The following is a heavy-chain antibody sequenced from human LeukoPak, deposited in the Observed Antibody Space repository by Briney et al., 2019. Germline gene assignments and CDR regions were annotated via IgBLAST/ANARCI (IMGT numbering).Heavy chain of an antibody. V-gene: IGHV1-69*04. D-gene: IGHD2-21*02. CDR2: IIPIFGIA. Sequence: ASVKVSCKASGGTFSNYAISWVRQAPGQGLEWMGRIIPIFGIANYAQKFQGRVTITADKSTSTAYMELSSLRSEDTAVYYCARAGACCGGDCYQYYFDYWGQGTLVTVSS. J-gene: IGHJ4*02. CDR1: GGTFSNYA. CDR3: ARAGACCGGDCYQYYFDY.